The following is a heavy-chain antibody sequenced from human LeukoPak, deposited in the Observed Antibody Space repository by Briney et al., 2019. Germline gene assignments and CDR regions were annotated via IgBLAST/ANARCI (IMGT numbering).Heavy chain of an antibody. CDR3: ATTPDRLLDY. CDR2: ISSSGSTI. V-gene: IGHV3-11*01. D-gene: IGHD1-14*01. CDR1: GFTFSDYY. Sequence: GGSLRLSCAASGFTFSDYYMSWIRQAPGKGLEWVSYISSSGSTIYYADSVKGRLTISRDNAKNSLYLQMNSLTAEDTAVYYCATTPDRLLDYWGQGTLVTVSS. J-gene: IGHJ4*02.